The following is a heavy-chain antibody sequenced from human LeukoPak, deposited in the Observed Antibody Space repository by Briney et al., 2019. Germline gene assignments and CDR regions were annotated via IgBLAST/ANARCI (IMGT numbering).Heavy chain of an antibody. V-gene: IGHV4-34*01. J-gene: IGHJ6*03. CDR2: INHSGST. D-gene: IGHD3-3*01. CDR3: ARVSTIFGVANGYYYYYMDV. CDR1: GGSFSGYY. Sequence: SETLSLTCAVYGGSFSGYYWSWIRQPPGKGLEWIGEINHSGSTNYNPSLKSRVTISVDTSKNQFSLKLSSVTAADTAVYYCARVSTIFGVANGYYYYYMDVWGKGTTVTVSS.